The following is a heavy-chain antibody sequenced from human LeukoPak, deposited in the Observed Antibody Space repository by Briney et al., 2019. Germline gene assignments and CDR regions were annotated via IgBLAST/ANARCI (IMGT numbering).Heavy chain of an antibody. D-gene: IGHD2-2*01. CDR3: ARTVPAATIWYFDY. CDR1: GGSISSGSYY. Sequence: SQTLSLTCTVSGGSISSGSYYWSWIRQPAGKGLEWIGRIYTSGSTNYNPSLKSRVTISVDTSKNRFSLKLSSVTAADTAVYYCARTVPAATIWYFDYWGQGTPVTVSS. CDR2: IYTSGST. J-gene: IGHJ4*02. V-gene: IGHV4-61*02.